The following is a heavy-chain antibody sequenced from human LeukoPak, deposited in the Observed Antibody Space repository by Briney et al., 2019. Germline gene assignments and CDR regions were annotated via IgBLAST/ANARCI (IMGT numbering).Heavy chain of an antibody. Sequence: GGSLRLSCAASGFSFTHYGFHWVRQALGKGLEWVALIGVDGTMKYYADSVRGRFTISRDNSKNSLYLEMNSLKTEDTAVYYCVLVIVPAAVWHFGVWGRGTLVTVSS. CDR1: GFSFTHYG. CDR3: VLVIVPAAVWHFGV. J-gene: IGHJ2*01. D-gene: IGHD2-2*01. CDR2: IGVDGTMK. V-gene: IGHV3-30*02.